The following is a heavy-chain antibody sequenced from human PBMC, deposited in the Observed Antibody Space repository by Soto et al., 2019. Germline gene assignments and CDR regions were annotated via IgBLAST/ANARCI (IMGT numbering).Heavy chain of an antibody. CDR2: ITSGGDT. D-gene: IGHD3-22*01. J-gene: IGHJ4*02. CDR3: AKGQSSGAFRFFFDY. CDR1: GFAFICYA. V-gene: IGHV3-23*01. Sequence: IDSLANSGFAFICYAMTWVSHAPGKGLNCVSAITSGGDTFFADSVKGRFTISRDRSKNTFYLQMNSLTAEDTAVYYCAKGQSSGAFRFFFDYWGQGPLVSVSS.